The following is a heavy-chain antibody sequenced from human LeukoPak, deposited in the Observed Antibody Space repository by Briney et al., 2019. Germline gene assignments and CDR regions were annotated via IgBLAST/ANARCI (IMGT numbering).Heavy chain of an antibody. D-gene: IGHD2-15*01. CDR3: SRPGDASGCNPA. CDR2: IRTKAYNYAT. V-gene: IGHV3-73*01. J-gene: IGHJ5*02. Sequence: GGSLTLSCAASGFTFSGSALNWVRQASGKGLEWVGRIRTKAYNYATTYGASVQGRFTLSRDDSKNTAYLQMTSLKIEDTGVYYCSRPGDASGCNPAWGQGTLVTVSS. CDR1: GFTFSGSA.